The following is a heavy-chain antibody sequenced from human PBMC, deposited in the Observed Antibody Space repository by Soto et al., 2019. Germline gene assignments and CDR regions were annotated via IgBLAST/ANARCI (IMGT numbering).Heavy chain of an antibody. Sequence: EVQLVESGGGLVQPGGSPRLSCAASGFSFSDHYMEWVRQAPGKGLEWVGRIRNKANSYTTQYAAAVRGRFTLSRDDSKNSLFLQMNSLKTEDTAIYYCARTIMYSAPHYFAYSGQGTLVTVSS. CDR1: GFSFSDHY. D-gene: IGHD1-26*01. V-gene: IGHV3-72*01. CDR3: ARTIMYSAPHYFAY. J-gene: IGHJ4*02. CDR2: IRNKANSYTT.